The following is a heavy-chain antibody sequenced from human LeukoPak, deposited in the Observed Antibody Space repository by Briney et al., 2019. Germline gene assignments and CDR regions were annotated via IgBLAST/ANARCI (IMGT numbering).Heavy chain of an antibody. D-gene: IGHD6-6*01. Sequence: SETLSLTCTVSGGSISSGSYYWSWIRQPAGKGLEWIGRIYTSGSTNYNPSLKSRVTISVDTSKNQFSLKLSSVTAADKAVYYCARGPGGSSSSDFDYWGQGTLVTVSS. V-gene: IGHV4-61*02. CDR1: GGSISSGSYY. CDR3: ARGPGGSSSSDFDY. J-gene: IGHJ4*02. CDR2: IYTSGST.